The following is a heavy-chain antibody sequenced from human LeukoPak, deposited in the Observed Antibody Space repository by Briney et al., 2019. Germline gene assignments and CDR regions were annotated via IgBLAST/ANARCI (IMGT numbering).Heavy chain of an antibody. CDR3: AREGSYCVGGDCYSFDF. J-gene: IGHJ4*02. Sequence: ASVKVSCRASGYRFISNYIQWVRQAPGLGPEWMGWMHPGNGNTRYAEKFQGRVTMTRDTSINTAYMDLSSLRSDDTAVYYCAREGSYCVGGDCYSFDFWGQGTLITVSS. D-gene: IGHD2-21*02. CDR1: GYRFISNY. V-gene: IGHV1-2*02. CDR2: MHPGNGNT.